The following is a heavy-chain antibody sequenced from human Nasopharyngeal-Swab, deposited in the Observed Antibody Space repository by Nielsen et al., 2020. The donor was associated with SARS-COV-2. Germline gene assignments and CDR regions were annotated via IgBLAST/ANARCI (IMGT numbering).Heavy chain of an antibody. V-gene: IGHV1-2*04. CDR3: ARDRGINWFDP. CDR1: GYTFTGYY. CDR2: INPNSGGT. Sequence: ASVKVSCKASGYTFTGYYMHWVRQAPGQGLEWMGWINPNSGGTNYAQKFQDWVTMTRDTSISTAYMELSRLRSDDTAVYYCARDRGINWFDPWGQGTLVTVSS. J-gene: IGHJ5*02.